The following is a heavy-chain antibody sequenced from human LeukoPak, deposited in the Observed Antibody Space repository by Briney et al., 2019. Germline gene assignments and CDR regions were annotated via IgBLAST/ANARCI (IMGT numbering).Heavy chain of an antibody. V-gene: IGHV1-69*13. CDR3: ARVGGGGVEMATNYFDY. J-gene: IGHJ4*02. D-gene: IGHD5-24*01. Sequence: SVKVSCTASGGTFSSYAISWVRQAPGQGLEWMGGIIPIFGTANYAQKFQGRVTITADESTSTAYMELSSLRSEDTAVYYCARVGGGGVEMATNYFDYWGQGTLVTVSS. CDR1: GGTFSSYA. CDR2: IIPIFGTA.